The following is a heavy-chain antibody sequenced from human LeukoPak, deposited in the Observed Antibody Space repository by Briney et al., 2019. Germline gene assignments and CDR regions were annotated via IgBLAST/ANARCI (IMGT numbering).Heavy chain of an antibody. V-gene: IGHV1-46*01. CDR1: GYTFTSYY. CDR2: INPSGGST. D-gene: IGHD2-15*01. CDR3: ARLGRLPHYYMDV. Sequence: ASVKVSCKASGYTFTSYYIHWVRQAPGQGLEWMGLINPSGGSTNYAQKFQGRVTMTTDTSTSTAYMELRSLRSDDTAVYYCARLGRLPHYYMDVWGKGTTVTISS. J-gene: IGHJ6*03.